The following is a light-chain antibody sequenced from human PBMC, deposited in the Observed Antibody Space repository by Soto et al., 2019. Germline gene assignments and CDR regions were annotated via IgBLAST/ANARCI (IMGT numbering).Light chain of an antibody. CDR3: QQSNNYPWT. J-gene: IGKJ1*01. CDR2: EAS. V-gene: IGKV1-5*03. CDR1: QSISSW. Sequence: DIQMTQSPSTLSASVGDRVTITCRASQSISSWLAWHQQKPGKAPKLLIYEASNLESGVPSRFSGSGSGTEFTLTISSLQPDDFATYYCQQSNNYPWTFGQGTKVEIK.